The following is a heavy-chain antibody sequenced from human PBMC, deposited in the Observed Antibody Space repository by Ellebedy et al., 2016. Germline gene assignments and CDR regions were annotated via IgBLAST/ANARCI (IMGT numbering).Heavy chain of an antibody. CDR2: INPSGGST. Sequence: ASVKVSCKASGYTFTSYYMHWVRQAPGQGLEWMGIINPSGGSTSYAQKFQGRVTMTRDTSTSTVYMELSSLRSEDTAVYYCARHYYGSGLNEIHFDYWGQGTLVTVSS. J-gene: IGHJ4*02. CDR3: ARHYYGSGLNEIHFDY. D-gene: IGHD3-10*01. CDR1: GYTFTSYY. V-gene: IGHV1-46*01.